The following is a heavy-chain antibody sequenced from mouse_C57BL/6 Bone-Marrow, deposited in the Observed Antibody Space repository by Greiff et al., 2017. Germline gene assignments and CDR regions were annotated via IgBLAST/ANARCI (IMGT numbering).Heavy chain of an antibody. CDR3: ARDSYYGSSPWFAY. V-gene: IGHV5-4*01. J-gene: IGHJ3*01. Sequence: EVKLVESGGGLVKPGGSLKLSCAASGFTFSSYAMSWVRQTPEKRLEWVATISDGGSYTYYPDNVKGRFTISRDNAKNNLYPQMSHLKSEDTAMYYCARDSYYGSSPWFAYWSQVTLVSVSA. D-gene: IGHD1-1*01. CDR1: GFTFSSYA. CDR2: ISDGGSYT.